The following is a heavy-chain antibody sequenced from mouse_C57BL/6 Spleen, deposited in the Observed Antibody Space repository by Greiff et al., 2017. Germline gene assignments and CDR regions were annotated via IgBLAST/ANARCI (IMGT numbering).Heavy chain of an antibody. CDR1: GFTFSSYT. J-gene: IGHJ1*03. CDR2: ISGGGGNT. V-gene: IGHV5-9*01. Sequence: EVMLVESGGGLVKPGGSLKLSCAASGFTFSSYTMSWVRQTPEKRLEWVATISGGGGNTYYPDSVKGRVTISRDNAKNTLYLQMSSLRSEDTALYYCAAYYGSRVDWYFDVWGTGTTVTVSS. CDR3: AAYYGSRVDWYFDV. D-gene: IGHD1-1*01.